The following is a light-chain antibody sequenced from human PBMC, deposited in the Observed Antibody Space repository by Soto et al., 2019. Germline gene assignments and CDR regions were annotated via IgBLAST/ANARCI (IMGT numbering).Light chain of an antibody. CDR2: SNN. V-gene: IGLV1-44*01. CDR1: RSNIGSNT. Sequence: QSVLTQPPSASGTPGQRVTISCSGSRSNIGSNTVNWYQQLPGTAPKLLIYSNNQRPSGVPDRFSGSKSGTSASLAISGLQSEDEAEYYCAAWDDSLSAWVFGGGTKLTVL. J-gene: IGLJ3*02. CDR3: AAWDDSLSAWV.